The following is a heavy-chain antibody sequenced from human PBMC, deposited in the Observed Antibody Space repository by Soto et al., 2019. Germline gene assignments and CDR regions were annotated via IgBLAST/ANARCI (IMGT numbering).Heavy chain of an antibody. D-gene: IGHD3-10*01. CDR1: GGTFNTYA. CDR3: AREVQVHTPAFVY. CDR2: ISPMFGAA. J-gene: IGHJ4*02. Sequence: QVQLVQSGAEMKKPGSSVKVSCQSSGGTFNTYAMNWVRQAPGQGPEWMGDISPMFGAANYAPKFQGRVTITADEPTGTSYMQLSSLTSEDTARYFCAREVQVHTPAFVYWGQGPLVTVSS. V-gene: IGHV1-69*19.